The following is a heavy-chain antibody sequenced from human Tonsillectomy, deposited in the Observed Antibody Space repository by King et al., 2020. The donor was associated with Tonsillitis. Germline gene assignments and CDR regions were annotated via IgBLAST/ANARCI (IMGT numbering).Heavy chain of an antibody. CDR3: ARDGVRDYYYGMDV. CDR1: GFTFSSYS. J-gene: IGHJ6*02. D-gene: IGHD3-10*01. V-gene: IGHV3-48*01. CDR2: ISSSSSTI. Sequence: VQLVESGGGLVQPGGSLRLSCAASGFTFSSYSMNWVRQAPGKGLEWVSYISSSSSTIYYADSVKGRFTISRDNAKNSLYLQMNSLRAEDTAVYYCARDGVRDYYYGMDVWGQGTTVTVSS.